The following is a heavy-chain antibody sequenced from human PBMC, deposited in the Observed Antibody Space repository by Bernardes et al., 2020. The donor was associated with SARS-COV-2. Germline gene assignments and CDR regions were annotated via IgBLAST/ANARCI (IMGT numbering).Heavy chain of an antibody. D-gene: IGHD2-15*01. V-gene: IGHV3-30-3*01. CDR1: GFTFSSYA. J-gene: IGHJ4*02. CDR3: TRDRRPYCSGTSCSQRFFDF. CDR2: ISHDENDR. Sequence: SLRLSCAASGFTFSSYALHWVRQAPGKGLEWLAVISHDENDRYYAESVKGRFTISRDNSKNTVFLQMNNLRAEDTAMFFCTRDRRPYCSGTSCSQRFFDFWGQGTRVIVSS.